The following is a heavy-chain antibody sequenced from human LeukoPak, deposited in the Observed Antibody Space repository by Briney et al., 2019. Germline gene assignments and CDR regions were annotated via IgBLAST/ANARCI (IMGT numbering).Heavy chain of an antibody. J-gene: IGHJ3*02. D-gene: IGHD3-22*01. CDR3: AKNVVDRYYYDSSGYSEAHDAFDI. CDR2: ISGSGGST. Sequence: PGGSLRLSCAASGFTFSSYAMSWVRQAPGKGLAWVSAISGSGGSTYYADSVKGRFTISRDNSKNTLYLQMNSLRAEDTAVYYCAKNVVDRYYYDSSGYSEAHDAFDIWGQGTMVTVSS. V-gene: IGHV3-23*01. CDR1: GFTFSSYA.